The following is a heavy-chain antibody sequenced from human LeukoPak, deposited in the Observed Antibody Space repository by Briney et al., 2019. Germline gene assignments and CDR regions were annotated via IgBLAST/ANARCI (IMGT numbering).Heavy chain of an antibody. Sequence: SQTLSLTCAISGDSVSSNSAAWNWIRQSPSRGLEWLGRTYYRSKWYNDYAVSVKSRITINPDTSKNQFSLQLNSVTPEDTAVYYCARDHFIGYDSSGTKYYMDVWGKGTTVTVSS. CDR3: ARDHFIGYDSSGTKYYMDV. D-gene: IGHD3-22*01. CDR1: GDSVSSNSAA. J-gene: IGHJ6*03. V-gene: IGHV6-1*01. CDR2: TYYRSKWYN.